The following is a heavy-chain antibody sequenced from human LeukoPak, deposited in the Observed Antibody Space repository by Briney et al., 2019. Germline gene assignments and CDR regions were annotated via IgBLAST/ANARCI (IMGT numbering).Heavy chain of an antibody. D-gene: IGHD5-24*01. CDR1: GGSISSYY. Sequence: PSETLSLTCTVAGGSISSYYWSWIRQPPGKGLEWIGYIYYSGSTNYNPSLKSRVTISVDTSKNQFSLKLSSVTAADTAVYYCATWKSRDDAFDIWGQGTMVTVSS. J-gene: IGHJ3*02. CDR3: ATWKSRDDAFDI. V-gene: IGHV4-59*01. CDR2: IYYSGST.